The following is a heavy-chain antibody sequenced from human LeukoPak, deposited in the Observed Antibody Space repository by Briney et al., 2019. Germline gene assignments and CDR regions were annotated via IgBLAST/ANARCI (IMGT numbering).Heavy chain of an antibody. V-gene: IGHV1-69*13. CDR2: IIPIFGTA. J-gene: IGHJ4*02. CDR1: GGTFSSYA. CDR3: ARFGSSCYLVHDY. D-gene: IGHD2-15*01. Sequence: SVKVSCKASGGTFSSYAISWVRQAPGQGLEWMGGIIPIFGTANYAQKFQGRVTITADESTSTAYMELSSLRSEDTAVYYCARFGSSCYLVHDYWGQGTLVTVSS.